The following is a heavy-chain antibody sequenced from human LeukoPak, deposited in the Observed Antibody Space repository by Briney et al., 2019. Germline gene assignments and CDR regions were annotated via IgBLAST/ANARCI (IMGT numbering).Heavy chain of an antibody. J-gene: IGHJ4*02. V-gene: IGHV4-59*01. CDR1: GGSISSSY. CDR2: IHYSGST. D-gene: IGHD3-22*01. CDR3: ARANRDTNGYYYSFDY. Sequence: SETLSLTCTVSGGSISSSYWSWIRQPPGKGLDWIGYIHYSGSTHYNPSFTSRVTISVDTSKNQFSLKLSSVTAADTAVYYYARANRDTNGYYYSFDYWGQETLVTVSS.